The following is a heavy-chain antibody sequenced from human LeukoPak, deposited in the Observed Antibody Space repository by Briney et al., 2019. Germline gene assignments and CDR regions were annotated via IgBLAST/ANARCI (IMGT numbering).Heavy chain of an antibody. CDR2: IRSKSDGGTP. CDR1: GFRFSDAW. J-gene: IGHJ4*02. Sequence: PGGSLRLACAASGFRFSDAWMSWVRQAPGKGLEWVGRIRSKSDGGTPDYAAPVKGRFLISREDSRDALYLQMNSLRVEDTAVYYCTTRTDLYDYWGQGTLVAVSS. V-gene: IGHV3-15*01. CDR3: TTRTDLYDY.